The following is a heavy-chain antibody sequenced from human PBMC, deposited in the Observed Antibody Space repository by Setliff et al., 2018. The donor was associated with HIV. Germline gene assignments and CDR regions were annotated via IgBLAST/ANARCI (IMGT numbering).Heavy chain of an antibody. V-gene: IGHV4-38-2*01. CDR3: ARQRLGSCSGARCSFSGMDV. CDR1: GYSISRDYY. D-gene: IGHD2-15*01. Sequence: ETLSLTCAVSGYSISRDYYWGWIRQPPGKGLEWIGSIYHNGNTYYSPSLKSRVTISVDTSRNQISLKLSSVTAADTAVYYCARQRLGSCSGARCSFSGMDVWGPGTTVTVS. CDR2: IYHNGNT. J-gene: IGHJ6*02.